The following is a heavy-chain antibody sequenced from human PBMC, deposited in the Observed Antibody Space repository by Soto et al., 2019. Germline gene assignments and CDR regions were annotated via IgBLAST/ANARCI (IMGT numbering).Heavy chain of an antibody. V-gene: IGHV1-69*01. D-gene: IGHD6-13*01. CDR3: ARDNPYTNSFGNWFDP. CDR2: IIPVFGTV. Sequence: QVRLVQSGAEVKKPGSSVKVSCKASGGTFSNYAITWLRLAPGQGLEWLGGIIPVFGTVNYAQKLQGRVTITADESTSTAYMELNRLRSEDTAGYYCARDNPYTNSFGNWFDPWGQGTLVIVS. J-gene: IGHJ5*02. CDR1: GGTFSNYA.